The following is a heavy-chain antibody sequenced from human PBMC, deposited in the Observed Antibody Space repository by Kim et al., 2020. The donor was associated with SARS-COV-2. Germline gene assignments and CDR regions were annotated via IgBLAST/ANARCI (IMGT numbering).Heavy chain of an antibody. J-gene: IGHJ6*02. D-gene: IGHD1-7*01. V-gene: IGHV4-59*13. CDR2: IYYSGST. CDR1: GGSISSYY. Sequence: SETLSLTCTVSGGSISSYYWSWIRQPPGKGLEWIGYIYYSGSTNYNPSLKSRVTISVDTSKNQFSLKLSSVTAADTAVYYCARVGLSFHWNYGGGMDVWGQGTTVTVSS. CDR3: ARVGLSFHWNYGGGMDV.